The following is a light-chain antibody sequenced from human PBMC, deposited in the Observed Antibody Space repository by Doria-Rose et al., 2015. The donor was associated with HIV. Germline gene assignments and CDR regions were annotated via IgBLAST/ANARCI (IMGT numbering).Light chain of an antibody. CDR1: QSFSSTY. CDR3: HQYGTSWT. V-gene: IGKV3-20*01. Sequence: TQSPGTLSLSPGERATLSCRANQSFSSTYLAWYQQKPGQAPSLLIYDGSTRATGIPDRFSASGSGADFTLTINRLEPEDFALYYCHQYGTSWTFGQGTKVE. CDR2: DGS. J-gene: IGKJ1*01.